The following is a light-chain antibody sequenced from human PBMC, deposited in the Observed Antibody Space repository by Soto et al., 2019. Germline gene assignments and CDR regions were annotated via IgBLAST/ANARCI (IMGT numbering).Light chain of an antibody. CDR1: QSVSSSY. J-gene: IGKJ1*01. V-gene: IGKV3-20*01. CDR2: GAS. Sequence: EILLTQPPGTLSLSPGERATLSCRASQSVSSSYLAWYQQKPGQAPRLLIYGASSRATGIPDRFSGSGSGTDFTLTISRLEPEDFAVYYCQQYGSSPWTFGQGTKVDIK. CDR3: QQYGSSPWT.